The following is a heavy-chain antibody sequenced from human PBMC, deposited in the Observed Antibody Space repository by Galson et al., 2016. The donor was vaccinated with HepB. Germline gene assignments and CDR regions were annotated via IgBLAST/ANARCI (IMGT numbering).Heavy chain of an antibody. V-gene: IGHV3-23*01. CDR2: IMHSGATT. CDR3: SKDFGREVYGSSGP. CDR1: GFIFSIYA. D-gene: IGHD3-22*01. Sequence: SLRLSCAASGFIFSIYAMNWVRQAPGKGLEWVSTIMHSGATTYYADSVRGRFTVSRDNFRNTLYLQMHNLRPEDTAVYYCSKDFGREVYGSSGPWGRGALVTVST. J-gene: IGHJ5*02.